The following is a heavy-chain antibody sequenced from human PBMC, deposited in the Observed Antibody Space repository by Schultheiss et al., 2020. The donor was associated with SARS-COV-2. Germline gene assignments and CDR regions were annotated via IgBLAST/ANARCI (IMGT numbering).Heavy chain of an antibody. CDR2: ISGSGGST. D-gene: IGHD2-15*01. J-gene: IGHJ6*02. CDR3: VRDKADEGYYGMDV. CDR1: GFTFSSYS. V-gene: IGHV3-23*01. Sequence: GGSLRLSCAASGFTFSSYSMNWVRQAPGKGLEWVSAISGSGGSTYYADSVKGRFTISRDNAKNTLYLQMNSLRDDDTAVYYCVRDKADEGYYGMDVWGQGTTVTVSS.